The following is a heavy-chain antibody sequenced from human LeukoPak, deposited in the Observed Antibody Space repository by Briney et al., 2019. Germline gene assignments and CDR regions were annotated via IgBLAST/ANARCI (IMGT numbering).Heavy chain of an antibody. Sequence: SETLSLTCAVYGGSFSGYYWSWIRQPPGKGLEWIGEINHSGSSNYNPSLKSRVTISVDTSKNQFSLKLSSVTAADTAVYYCARATPSIAARQCFFDYWGQGILVTVSS. J-gene: IGHJ4*02. D-gene: IGHD6-6*01. CDR1: GGSFSGYY. V-gene: IGHV4-34*01. CDR2: INHSGSS. CDR3: ARATPSIAARQCFFDY.